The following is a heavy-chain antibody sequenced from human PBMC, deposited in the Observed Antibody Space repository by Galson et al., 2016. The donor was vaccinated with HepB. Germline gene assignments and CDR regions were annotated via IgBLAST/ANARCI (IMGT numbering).Heavy chain of an antibody. D-gene: IGHD2-15*01. CDR3: ARVVVAATNWFDP. V-gene: IGHV4-34*01. J-gene: IGHJ5*02. CDR1: GGSFNAYY. CDR2: INHTGFT. Sequence: ETLSLTCGVSGGSFNAYYWSWIRQSPGKGLEWIGEINHTGFTKYRPSLKSRVTISVDTSKNQFSLKTTSMTAADTAVYYCARVVVAATNWFDPWGQGTLVTVSS.